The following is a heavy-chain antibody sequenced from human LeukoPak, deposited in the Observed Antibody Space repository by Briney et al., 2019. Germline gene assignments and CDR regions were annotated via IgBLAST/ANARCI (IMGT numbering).Heavy chain of an antibody. D-gene: IGHD2-8*01. J-gene: IGHJ5*02. Sequence: GASVKVSCKASGYTFTGYYMHWVRQAPGQGLEWMGWINPNSGGTNYAQKFQGRVTMTRDTSISTAYMELSRLRSDDTAVYYCARAAIDIVLMVYAIERYWFDPWGQGTLVTVSS. CDR1: GYTFTGYY. CDR2: INPNSGGT. CDR3: ARAAIDIVLMVYAIERYWFDP. V-gene: IGHV1-2*02.